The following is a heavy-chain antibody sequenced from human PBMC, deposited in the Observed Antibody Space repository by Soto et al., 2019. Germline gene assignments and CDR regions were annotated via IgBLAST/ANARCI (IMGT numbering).Heavy chain of an antibody. D-gene: IGHD5-12*01. J-gene: IGHJ6*02. Sequence: XSVKVSCKASGYPFSGYYMHRVRQAPGQGLEWMGWINPNSGGTNYAQKFQGRVTMTRDTSISTAYMELSRLRSDDTAVYYCARGELLYSGYPKSGGMDVCGQGTTVTVSS. CDR2: INPNSGGT. CDR3: ARGELLYSGYPKSGGMDV. V-gene: IGHV1-2*02. CDR1: GYPFSGYY.